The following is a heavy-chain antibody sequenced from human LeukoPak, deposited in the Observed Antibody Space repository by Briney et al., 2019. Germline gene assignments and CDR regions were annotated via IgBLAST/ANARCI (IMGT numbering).Heavy chain of an antibody. V-gene: IGHV3-23*01. CDR2: ISGSGGST. CDR3: AKDFSGYYYDSSGSDY. CDR1: GFTFSSYA. J-gene: IGHJ4*02. D-gene: IGHD3-22*01. Sequence: GGSLRLSCAASGFTFSSYAMSWVRQAPGKGLEWVSAISGSGGSTYYADSVKGRFTISRDNSRNTLYLQMNSLRAEDTAVYYCAKDFSGYYYDSSGSDYWGQGTLVTVSS.